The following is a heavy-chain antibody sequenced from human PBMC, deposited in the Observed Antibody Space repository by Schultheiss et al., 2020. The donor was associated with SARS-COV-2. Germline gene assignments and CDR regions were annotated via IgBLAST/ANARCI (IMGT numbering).Heavy chain of an antibody. CDR3: ARGLHTVTWPGWFDP. CDR2: IIPILGIA. Sequence: SVKVSCKASGYTFTSYGISWVRQAPGQGLEWMGRIIPILGIANYAQKFQGRVTITADKSTSTAYMELSSLRSEDTAVYYCARGLHTVTWPGWFDPWGQGTLVTVSS. J-gene: IGHJ5*02. V-gene: IGHV1-69*04. CDR1: GYTFTSYG. D-gene: IGHD4-11*01.